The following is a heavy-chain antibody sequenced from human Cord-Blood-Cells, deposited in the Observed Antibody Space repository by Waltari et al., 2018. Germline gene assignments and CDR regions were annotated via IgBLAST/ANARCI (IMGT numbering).Heavy chain of an antibody. CDR3: ARGIHCIITIFYRWYGFDP. D-gene: IGHD2-2*01. Sequence: HGSEWMEGIIPIFAPAKYAQKLQGRVTITADESAGTSYMELSSLRSEDTGVYYCARGIHCIITIFYRWYGFDPWGQGTLVTVSS. V-gene: IGHV1-69*01. CDR2: IIPIFAPA. J-gene: IGHJ5*02.